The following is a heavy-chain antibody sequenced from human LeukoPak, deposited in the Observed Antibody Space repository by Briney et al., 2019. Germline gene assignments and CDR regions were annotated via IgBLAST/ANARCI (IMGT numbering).Heavy chain of an antibody. D-gene: IGHD3-3*01. Sequence: GASVKVSCKASGYTFTGYYMHWVRQAPGQGLEWMGRINPNSGGTNYAQKFQGRVTMTRDTSISTAYMELSRLRSDDTAVYYYARTYYDFWSGYLYYYYGMGVWGQGTTVTVSS. V-gene: IGHV1-2*06. CDR1: GYTFTGYY. CDR3: ARTYYDFWSGYLYYYYGMGV. CDR2: INPNSGGT. J-gene: IGHJ6*02.